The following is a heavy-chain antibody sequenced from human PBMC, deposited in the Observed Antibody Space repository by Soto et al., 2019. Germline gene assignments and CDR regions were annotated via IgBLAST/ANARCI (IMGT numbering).Heavy chain of an antibody. CDR3: AKDGSYDISMDV. D-gene: IGHD3-9*01. CDR2: ISYDGSNK. Sequence: QVQLVESGGGVVQPGRSLRLSCAASGFTFSSYGMHWVRQAPGKGLEWVAVISYDGSNKYYADSVKGRFTISRDNSKNTLYLQMNSLRDQDTAVYYCAKDGSYDISMDVWGQGTTVTVSS. CDR1: GFTFSSYG. J-gene: IGHJ6*02. V-gene: IGHV3-30*18.